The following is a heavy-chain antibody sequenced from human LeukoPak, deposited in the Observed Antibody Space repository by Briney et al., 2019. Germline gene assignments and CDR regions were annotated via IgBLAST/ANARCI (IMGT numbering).Heavy chain of an antibody. V-gene: IGHV3-11*04. D-gene: IGHD2-15*01. CDR2: LSGSGSTK. Sequence: GGSLRLSCAASTGFTFSDYYMSWIRQAPGKGLEWVSYLSGSGSTKYHADSVKGRFTISRDNAKNSLYLQMNSLRGEDTAVYYCARVGWPSSYFYYYYMDVWGKGTTVTVSS. CDR3: ARVGWPSSYFYYYYMDV. J-gene: IGHJ6*03. CDR1: TGFTFSDYY.